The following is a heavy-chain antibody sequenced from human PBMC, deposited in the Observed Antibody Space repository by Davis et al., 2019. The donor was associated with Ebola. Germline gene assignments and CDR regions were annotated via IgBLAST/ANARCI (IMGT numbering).Heavy chain of an antibody. D-gene: IGHD3-16*02. J-gene: IGHJ4*02. CDR2: IYYSGST. V-gene: IGHV4-31*03. CDR1: GGSISSGGYY. Sequence: LRLSCTVSGGSISSGGYYWSWIRQHPGKGLEWIGYIYYSGSTYYNPSLKSRVTISVDTSKNQFSLKLSSVTAADTAVYYCASRKESYREDWGQGTLVTVSS. CDR3: ASRKESYRED.